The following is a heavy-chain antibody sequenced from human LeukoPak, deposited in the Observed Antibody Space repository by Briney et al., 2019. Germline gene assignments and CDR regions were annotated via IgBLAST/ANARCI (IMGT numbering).Heavy chain of an antibody. CDR1: ALTFSSYA. CDR2: ISGGGGST. CDR3: AKEVDGRVYAIEDYFDY. V-gene: IGHV3-23*01. D-gene: IGHD2-8*01. Sequence: GGSLRLSCAPAALTFSSYAMSWVRQPPRNGLEWVSAISGGGGSTYYANSGKGRFTISRDNSKNTLYLQMTSLRAEDTAVYYCAKEVDGRVYAIEDYFDYWGQGALVTVSS. J-gene: IGHJ4*02.